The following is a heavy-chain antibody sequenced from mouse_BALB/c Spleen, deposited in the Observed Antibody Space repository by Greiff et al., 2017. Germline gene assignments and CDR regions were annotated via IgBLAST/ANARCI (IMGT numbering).Heavy chain of an antibody. CDR2: IYPGNSDT. V-gene: IGHV1-5*01. J-gene: IGHJ2*01. D-gene: IGHD2-10*02. CDR3: TRSYGNPEYYFDY. Sequence: EVQLQQSGTVLARPGASVKMSCKASGYTFTSYWMHWVKQRPGQGLEWIGAIYPGNSDTSYNQKFKGKAKLTAVTSTSTAYMELSSLTNEDSAVYYCTRSYGNPEYYFDYWGQGTTLTVSS. CDR1: GYTFTSYW.